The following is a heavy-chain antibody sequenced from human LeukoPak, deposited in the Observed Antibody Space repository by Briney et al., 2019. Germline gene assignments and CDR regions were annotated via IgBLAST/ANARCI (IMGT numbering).Heavy chain of an antibody. CDR3: ARDYCGGDCFAAFDI. D-gene: IGHD2-21*02. CDR1: GFTFSNYW. Sequence: GGSLRLSCAASGFTFSNYWMSWVRQAPGKGLEWVSSISSSSSYIYYADSVKGRFTISRDNAKNSLYLQMNSLRAEDTAVYYCARDYCGGDCFAAFDIWGQGTMVTVSS. V-gene: IGHV3-21*01. CDR2: ISSSSSYI. J-gene: IGHJ3*02.